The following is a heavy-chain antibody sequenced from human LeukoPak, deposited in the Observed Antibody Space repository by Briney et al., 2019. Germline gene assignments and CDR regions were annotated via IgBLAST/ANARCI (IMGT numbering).Heavy chain of an antibody. V-gene: IGHV3-48*04. CDR2: ISNTGSVI. J-gene: IGHJ3*02. D-gene: IGHD3-3*01. CDR3: ARTYDFGRGPPGDAFDN. CDR1: GSTFSSHT. Sequence: GGSLRLSCAASGSTFSSHTMNWVRQAPGKGLEWISYISNTGSVIYYADSVKGRFTISRDNAKNSLYLQMNSLRAEDTAVYYCARTYDFGRGPPGDAFDNWGPGTLVIVSS.